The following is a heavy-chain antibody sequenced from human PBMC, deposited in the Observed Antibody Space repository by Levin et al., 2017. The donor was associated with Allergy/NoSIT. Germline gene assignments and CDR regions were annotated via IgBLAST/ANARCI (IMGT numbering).Heavy chain of an antibody. J-gene: IGHJ4*02. CDR1: GFTVSSNY. CDR3: ARGHYGPYYFDY. V-gene: IGHV3-53*01. CDR2: IYSAGST. Sequence: PGESLKISCAASGFTVSSNYMSWVRQAPGKGLEWVSVIYSAGSTYYADSVKGRFTISRDNSKNTLYLQMNSLRAEDTAVYYCARGHYGPYYFDYWGQGTLVTVSS. D-gene: IGHD4-17*01.